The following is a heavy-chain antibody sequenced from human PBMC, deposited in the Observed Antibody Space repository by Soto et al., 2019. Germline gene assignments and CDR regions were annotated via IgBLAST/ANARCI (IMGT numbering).Heavy chain of an antibody. V-gene: IGHV3-23*01. J-gene: IGHJ2*01. D-gene: IGHD3-10*01. CDR3: ARKVSGSTGRPDLWYFDL. CDR1: GFTLWGYA. CDR2: ISGGGDAT. Sequence: EVQLLDSGGGLVKPGGSLGPFCAGSGFTLWGYALALVRQASGEGLGWVSAISGGGDATFYADSVKGRFTISRDNSKNTLYLQMNTLRAEDTAVYYCARKVSGSTGRPDLWYFDLWGRGTLVTVSS.